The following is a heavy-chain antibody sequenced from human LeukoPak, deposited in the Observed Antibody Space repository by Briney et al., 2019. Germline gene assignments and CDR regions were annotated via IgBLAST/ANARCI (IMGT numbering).Heavy chain of an antibody. J-gene: IGHJ4*02. CDR2: IYYSGST. CDR1: GGSISSSSYY. D-gene: IGHD3-10*01. V-gene: IGHV4-39*07. CDR3: ARDRVKKKGGFDY. Sequence: SETLSLTCTVSGGSISSSSYYWGWIRQPPGKGLEWIGSIYYSGSTSYNPSLKSRVTISVDTSKNQFSLKLSSVTAADTAVYYWARDRVKKKGGFDYWGKETLVTVS.